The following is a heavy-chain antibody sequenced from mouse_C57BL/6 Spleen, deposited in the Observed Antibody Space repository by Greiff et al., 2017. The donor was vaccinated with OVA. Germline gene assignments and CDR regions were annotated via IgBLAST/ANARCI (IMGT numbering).Heavy chain of an antibody. Sequence: EVKVVESGGGLVKPGGSLKLSCAASGFTFSDYGMHRVRQAPEKGLEWVAYISSGSSTIYYADTVKGRFTISRDNAKNTLFLQMTSLRSEDTAMYYCARPYYGSSLYYFDYWGQGTTLTVSS. CDR1: GFTFSDYG. CDR3: ARPYYGSSLYYFDY. V-gene: IGHV5-17*01. J-gene: IGHJ2*01. D-gene: IGHD1-1*01. CDR2: ISSGSSTI.